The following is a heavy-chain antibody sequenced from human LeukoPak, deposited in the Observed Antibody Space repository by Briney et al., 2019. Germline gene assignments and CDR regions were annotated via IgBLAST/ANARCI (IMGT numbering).Heavy chain of an antibody. CDR3: TRGLHQYDSSALRY. V-gene: IGHV3-21*01. J-gene: IGHJ4*02. Sequence: GGSLRLSCAASGFTFNSYTMNWVRQAPGKGLEWVSSISSRSDSTYYADSVKGRFTFSRDYAKNSVYLQMNSLTAEDTAVYYCTRGLHQYDSSALRYWGQGTLVTVSS. D-gene: IGHD3-22*01. CDR1: GFTFNSYT. CDR2: ISSRSDST.